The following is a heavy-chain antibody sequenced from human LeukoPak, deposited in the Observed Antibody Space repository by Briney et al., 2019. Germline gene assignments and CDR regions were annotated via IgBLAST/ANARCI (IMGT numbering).Heavy chain of an antibody. CDR3: ARGTPVVSRIDC. D-gene: IGHD4-23*01. CDR1: GASLSSHY. J-gene: IGHJ4*02. CDR2: IYYSGTT. Sequence: PSETLSLTCIVSGASLSSHYWNWLRQPPGKGVEWMGYIYYSGTTNYNPSLKSRVTISVHTSKNQFSLKLNSVTDADTAVYYCARGTPVVSRIDCWGQGTLVTVSS. V-gene: IGHV4-59*11.